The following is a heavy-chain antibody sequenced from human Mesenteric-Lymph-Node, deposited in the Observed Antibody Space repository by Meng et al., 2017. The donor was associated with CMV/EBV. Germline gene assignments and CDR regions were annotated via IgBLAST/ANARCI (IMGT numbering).Heavy chain of an antibody. D-gene: IGHD3-3*01. CDR2: ISTTGGII. J-gene: IGHJ3*02. V-gene: IGHV3-48*03. Sequence: GESLKISCEASGFTFSDYEMNWVRQAPGKGLEWLSYISTTGGIIYYADSVKGRFTISRDNAKNSVYLEMNSLRAEDTAVYYCARDSAYNGFWGVHAFDIWGLGTLVTVSS. CDR3: ARDSAYNGFWGVHAFDI. CDR1: GFTFSDYE.